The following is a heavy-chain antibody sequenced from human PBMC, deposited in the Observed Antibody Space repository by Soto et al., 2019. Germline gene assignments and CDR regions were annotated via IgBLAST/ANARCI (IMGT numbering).Heavy chain of an antibody. CDR1: GGSFSGYY. V-gene: IGHV4-34*01. CDR2: INHSGST. J-gene: IGHJ4*02. Sequence: KASEPLSLTCAVYGGSFSGYYWSWIRQPPGKELEWIGEINHSGSTTYNPSLKSRVTLSVDTSKNQFSLNLSSVTAADTAVYYCAGGVVPFDYWSQGTLVIVSS. CDR3: AGGVVPFDY. D-gene: IGHD2-15*01.